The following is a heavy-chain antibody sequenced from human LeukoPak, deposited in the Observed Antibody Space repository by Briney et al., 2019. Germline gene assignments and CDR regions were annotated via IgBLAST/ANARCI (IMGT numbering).Heavy chain of an antibody. D-gene: IGHD4-11*01. CDR3: ARAGLTVTPLDYYYYMDV. CDR1: GGSISSSSYY. CDR2: IYYSGST. Sequence: PSETLSLTCTVSGGSISSSSYYWGWIRQPPGKGLEWIGSIYYSGSTYYNPSLKSRVTISVDTSKNQFSLKLSSVTAADTAVYYCARAGLTVTPLDYYYYMDVWGKGTTVTVSS. V-gene: IGHV4-39*01. J-gene: IGHJ6*03.